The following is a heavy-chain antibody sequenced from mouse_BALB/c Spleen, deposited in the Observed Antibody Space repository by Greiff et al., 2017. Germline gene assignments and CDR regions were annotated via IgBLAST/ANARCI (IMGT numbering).Heavy chain of an antibody. V-gene: IGHV5-6-4*01. J-gene: IGHJ4*01. D-gene: IGHD2-10*02. Sequence: EVQLVESGGGLVKPGGSLKLSCAASGFTFSSYTMSWVRQTPEKRLELVATISSGGSYTYYPDSVKGRFTISRDNAKNTLYLQMSSLKSEDTTMYYCTREKYLDYWGQGTSVTVSS. CDR2: ISSGGSYT. CDR3: TREKYLDY. CDR1: GFTFSSYT.